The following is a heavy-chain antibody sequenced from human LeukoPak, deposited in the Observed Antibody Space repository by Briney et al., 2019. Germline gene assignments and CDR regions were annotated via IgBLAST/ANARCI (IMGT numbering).Heavy chain of an antibody. Sequence: GGSLRLSCAASRFTFSSYGMHWVRQAPGKGPEWVAYIQYDGSNEQYADSVKGRFSISRDSSKNILYLQMNSLRAEDTAVYYCAKVGAVAAYYYYMDVWGKGTTVTISS. CDR3: AKVGAVAAYYYYMDV. J-gene: IGHJ6*03. CDR1: RFTFSSYG. D-gene: IGHD6-19*01. CDR2: IQYDGSNE. V-gene: IGHV3-30*02.